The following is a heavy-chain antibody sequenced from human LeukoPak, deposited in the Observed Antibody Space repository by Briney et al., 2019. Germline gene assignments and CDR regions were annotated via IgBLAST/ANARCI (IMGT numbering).Heavy chain of an antibody. CDR2: INHSGST. Sequence: SETLSLTCAVYGGSFSGYYWSWIRQPPGKGLEWIGEINHSGSTNYNPSLKSRVTISVDTSKNQFSLKLSSVTAADTVVYYCARVPKFRVRCGGDCHFDYWGQGTLVTVSS. V-gene: IGHV4-34*01. D-gene: IGHD2-21*02. CDR1: GGSFSGYY. J-gene: IGHJ4*02. CDR3: ARVPKFRVRCGGDCHFDY.